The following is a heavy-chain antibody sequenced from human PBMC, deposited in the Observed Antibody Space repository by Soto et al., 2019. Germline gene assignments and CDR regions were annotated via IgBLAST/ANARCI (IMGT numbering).Heavy chain of an antibody. CDR3: ARRYGGILDY. CDR2: IYYRGST. V-gene: IGHV4-59*08. J-gene: IGHJ4*02. D-gene: IGHD1-26*01. Sequence: SETLSLTCTVAGGSISSYYWSWIRQPPGKGLEWIGYIYYRGSTNYNPSLKSRVTISVDTSKNQFSLKLSSVTAADTAVYYCARRYGGILDYWGQGTLVTVSS. CDR1: GGSISSYY.